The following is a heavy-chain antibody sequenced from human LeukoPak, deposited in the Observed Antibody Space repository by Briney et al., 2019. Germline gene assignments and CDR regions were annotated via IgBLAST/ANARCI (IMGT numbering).Heavy chain of an antibody. J-gene: IGHJ6*03. Sequence: GGSLRLSCAASGFTFSSYGMHWVRQAPGKGLEWVAFIRYDGSNKYYADSVKGRFTISRDNSKNTLYLQMNSLRAEDTAVYYCAKAGCSTSCYGYYYYYYMDVWGKGTTVTISS. CDR1: GFTFSSYG. CDR3: AKAGCSTSCYGYYYYYYMDV. CDR2: IRYDGSNK. V-gene: IGHV3-30*02. D-gene: IGHD2-2*01.